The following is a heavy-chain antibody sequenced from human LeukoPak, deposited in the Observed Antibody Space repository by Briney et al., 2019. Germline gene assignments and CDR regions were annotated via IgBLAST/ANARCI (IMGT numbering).Heavy chain of an antibody. J-gene: IGHJ4*02. CDR2: ISWNSGSI. CDR3: ARDQAGWQWLDLDY. V-gene: IGHV3-9*01. CDR1: GFTFDDYA. Sequence: GGSLRLSCAASGFTFDDYAMHWVRQAPGKGLEWVSGISWNSGSIGYADSVKGRFTISRDNSKNTLYLQMNSLRAEDTAVYYCARDQAGWQWLDLDYWGQGTLVTVSS. D-gene: IGHD6-19*01.